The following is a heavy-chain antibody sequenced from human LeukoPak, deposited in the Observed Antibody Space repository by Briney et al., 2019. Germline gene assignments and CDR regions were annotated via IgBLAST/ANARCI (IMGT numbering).Heavy chain of an antibody. CDR1: GFTVSSNY. D-gene: IGHD2-15*01. V-gene: IGHV3-21*01. CDR2: ISETSIYI. J-gene: IGHJ4*02. CDR3: ARDLILADSSGSSAHDY. Sequence: RGSLRLSCAASGFTVSSNYMSWVRQAPGKGLEWVSSISETSIYIYYADSVKGRFTISRDNAKNSPYLQMNNLRDEDTAVYYCARDLILADSSGSSAHDYWGQGTLVTVSS.